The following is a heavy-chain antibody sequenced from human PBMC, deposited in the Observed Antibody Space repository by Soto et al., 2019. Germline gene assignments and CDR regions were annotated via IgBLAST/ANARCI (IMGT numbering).Heavy chain of an antibody. CDR2: IYWNDDK. D-gene: IGHD3-3*01. V-gene: IGHV2-5*01. Sequence: SGPTLVNPTQTLTLTCTFSGFSLSTSGVGVGWIRRPPGKALEWLALIYWNDDKRYSPSLKSRLTITKDTSKNQVVLTMTNMDPVDTATYYCAHSWGLRFLDWIFDYWGQGTLVTVSS. CDR3: AHSWGLRFLDWIFDY. CDR1: GFSLSTSGVG. J-gene: IGHJ4*02.